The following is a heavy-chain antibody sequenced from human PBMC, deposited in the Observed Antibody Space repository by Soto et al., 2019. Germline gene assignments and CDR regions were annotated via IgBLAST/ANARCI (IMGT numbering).Heavy chain of an antibody. D-gene: IGHD3-22*01. CDR1: GGTFSSYA. V-gene: IGHV1-69*13. Sequence: SVKVSCKASGGTFSSYAISWVRQAPGQGLEWMGGIIPIFGTANYAQKFQGRVTISADESTSTAYMELSSLRSEDTAVYYCARDQTNYYDSSGPLGYFQHWGQGTLVTVSS. CDR3: ARDQTNYYDSSGPLGYFQH. J-gene: IGHJ1*01. CDR2: IIPIFGTA.